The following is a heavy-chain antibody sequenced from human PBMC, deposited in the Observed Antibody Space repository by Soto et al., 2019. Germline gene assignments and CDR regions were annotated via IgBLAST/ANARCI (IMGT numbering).Heavy chain of an antibody. CDR1: GFTFSSYG. Sequence: QVQLVESGGGVVQPGRSLRLSCAASGFTFSSYGMHWVRQAPGKGLEWVAVISYDGSNKYYADSVKGRFTISRDNSKNTLDLQMNSLRAEDTAGYYCAKGGGSPDYWGQGTLVTVSS. CDR2: ISYDGSNK. D-gene: IGHD1-26*01. V-gene: IGHV3-30*18. J-gene: IGHJ4*02. CDR3: AKGGGSPDY.